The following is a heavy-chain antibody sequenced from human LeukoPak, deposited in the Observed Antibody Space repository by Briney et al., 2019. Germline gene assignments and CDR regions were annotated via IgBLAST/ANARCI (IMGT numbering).Heavy chain of an antibody. V-gene: IGHV1-2*02. D-gene: IGHD3-22*01. CDR1: GYTFTGYY. CDR2: INPNSGGT. J-gene: IGHJ4*02. Sequence: ASVKVSCKASGYTFTGYYMHWVRQAPGQGLEWMGWINPNSGGTNYAQKFQGRVTMTRDTSISTAYMELSRLRSDNTAVYYCARSLTMIVVVIAGYWGQGSLVTASS. CDR3: ARSLTMIVVVIAGY.